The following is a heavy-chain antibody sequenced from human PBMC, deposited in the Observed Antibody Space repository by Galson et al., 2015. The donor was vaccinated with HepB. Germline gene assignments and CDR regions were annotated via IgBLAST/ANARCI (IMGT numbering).Heavy chain of an antibody. CDR3: ARETGSRNYYYPTN. D-gene: IGHD3-10*01. Sequence: SLRLSCAASGFTFSGYYMSWIRQAPGKGLEWVSYISNSAGYANYADSVKGRFAISRDNAKDSLYLQMNSLRAEDTAVYYCARETGSRNYYYPTNWGQGTLVTVSS. CDR1: GFTFSGYY. CDR2: ISNSAGYA. V-gene: IGHV3-11*05. J-gene: IGHJ4*02.